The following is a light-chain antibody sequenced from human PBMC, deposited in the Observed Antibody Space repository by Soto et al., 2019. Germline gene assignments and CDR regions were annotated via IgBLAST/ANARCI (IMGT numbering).Light chain of an antibody. CDR2: DAS. CDR1: QSVSGNH. CDR3: QYYGGTPYT. J-gene: IGKJ2*01. Sequence: EIGLTQSPDTLSLSPGQRGTLSCRASQSVSGNHLAWYQHKPGQAPRLLIYDASSRAIGIPDRFSGSGSETDFTLTISGLEPEDFAVYYCQYYGGTPYTFGQGTKLEIK. V-gene: IGKV3-20*01.